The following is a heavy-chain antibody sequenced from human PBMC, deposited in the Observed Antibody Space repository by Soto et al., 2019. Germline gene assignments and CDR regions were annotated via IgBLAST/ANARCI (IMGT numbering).Heavy chain of an antibody. V-gene: IGHV2-5*02. D-gene: IGHD6-13*01. J-gene: IGHJ4*02. CDR1: GFSLSTSGVG. CDR3: AHRQRGSSWVDC. Sequence: QITLKESGPTLVKPAQTLTLTCTFSGFSLSTSGVGVGWIRQPPGKALEWLALIYWDDDKRYSPSLKSRLTITTDTSKNQVVLTMTNMDPVDTATYDCAHRQRGSSWVDCWGQGTLVTVSS. CDR2: IYWDDDK.